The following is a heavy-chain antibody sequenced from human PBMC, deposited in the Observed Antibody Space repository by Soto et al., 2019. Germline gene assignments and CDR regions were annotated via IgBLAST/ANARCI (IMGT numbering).Heavy chain of an antibody. V-gene: IGHV1-3*01. CDR2: INAGNGNT. CDR3: ARWVAVASFDY. CDR1: GYTFTSYA. Sequence: QVQLVQSGAEVKKPGASVKVSCKASGYTFTSYAMHWVRQAPGQRLEWMGWINAGNGNTKYSQKFQGRVTITRDTSASTADMELSRLRSEDTAVYYCARWVAVASFDYWGREPWSPSPQ. J-gene: IGHJ4*02. D-gene: IGHD6-19*01.